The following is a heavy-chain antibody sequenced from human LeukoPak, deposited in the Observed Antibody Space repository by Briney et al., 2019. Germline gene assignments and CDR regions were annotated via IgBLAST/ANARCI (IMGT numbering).Heavy chain of an antibody. D-gene: IGHD2-2*01. J-gene: IGHJ4*02. CDR1: GFTFSTFG. Sequence: GGSLRLSCAASGFTFSTFGMHWVRQAPGKGLEWVALISQDGDNKYYADSVKGRFTISRDNSKHTLYLQMNSLRAEGTAVYYCAKDRQPGGMGDYWGQGTLVTVSS. CDR3: AKDRQPGGMGDY. CDR2: ISQDGDNK. V-gene: IGHV3-30*18.